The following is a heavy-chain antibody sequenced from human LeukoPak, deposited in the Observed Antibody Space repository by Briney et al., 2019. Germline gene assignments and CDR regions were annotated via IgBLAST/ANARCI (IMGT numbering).Heavy chain of an antibody. CDR1: GFTFDDYT. CDR3: AELGITMIGGV. Sequence: GGSLRLSCAASGFTFDDYTMHWVRQAPGKGLEWVSLFSWDGDNTYYADSVKGRFTISRDNAKNSLYLQMNSLRAEDTAVYYCAELGITMIGGVWGKGTTVTISS. D-gene: IGHD3-10*02. J-gene: IGHJ6*04. V-gene: IGHV3-43*01. CDR2: FSWDGDNT.